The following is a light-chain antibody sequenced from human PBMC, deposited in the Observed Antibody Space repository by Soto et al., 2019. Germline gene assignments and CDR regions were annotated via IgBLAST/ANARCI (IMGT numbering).Light chain of an antibody. Sequence: EIVLTQSPATLSLSPGERATLSCRASQSVSNYLAWFQQKPGQAPRLLIYDASNRATGIPTRFSGSGSGPYFTPTISSLESEAFAVYYCQQGSSCSLLTFGGGTKVEI. CDR1: QSVSNY. V-gene: IGKV3-11*01. J-gene: IGKJ4*01. CDR3: QQGSSCSLLT. CDR2: DAS.